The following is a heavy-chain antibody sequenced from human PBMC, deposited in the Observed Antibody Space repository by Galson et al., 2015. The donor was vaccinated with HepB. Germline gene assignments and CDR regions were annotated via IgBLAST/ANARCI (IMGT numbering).Heavy chain of an antibody. CDR3: AREGLTLKHFDY. V-gene: IGHV1-46*01. Sequence: SVKVSCKAAGPTFTSNYIHWVRQAPGQGLERMGLINPRDSSTDYAQKFQGRVTVTRDTSTSTIYMELSSLTSEDTAVYYCAREGLTLKHFDYWGQGTLVTVSS. CDR1: GPTFTSNY. CDR2: INPRDSST. D-gene: IGHD4/OR15-4a*01. J-gene: IGHJ4*02.